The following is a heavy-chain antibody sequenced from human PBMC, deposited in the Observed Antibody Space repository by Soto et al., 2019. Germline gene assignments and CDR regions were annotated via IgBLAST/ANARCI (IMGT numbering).Heavy chain of an antibody. Sequence: GASVKVSCKASGYTFTSYAMHWVRQAPGQRLEWMGWINAGNGNTKYSQKFQGRVTITRDTSASTAYMELSSLRSEDTAVYYCARVHYDFWSGYYATNYYYYYMDVWGKGTTVTVSS. CDR1: GYTFTSYA. V-gene: IGHV1-3*01. CDR3: ARVHYDFWSGYYATNYYYYYMDV. CDR2: INAGNGNT. J-gene: IGHJ6*03. D-gene: IGHD3-3*01.